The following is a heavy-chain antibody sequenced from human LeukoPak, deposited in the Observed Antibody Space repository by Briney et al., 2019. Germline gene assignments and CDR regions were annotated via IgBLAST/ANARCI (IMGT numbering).Heavy chain of an antibody. CDR1: GYTFTGYY. D-gene: IGHD1-26*01. V-gene: IGHV1-2*06. CDR2: INPNSGGT. Sequence: ASVKVSXKASGYTFTGYYMHWVRLAPGQGLEWMGRINPNSGGTNYAQKFQGRVTITTDESTSTAYMELSSLRSEDTAVYYCASQRGPVIYSGSPGAFDIWGQGTMVTVSS. CDR3: ASQRGPVIYSGSPGAFDI. J-gene: IGHJ3*02.